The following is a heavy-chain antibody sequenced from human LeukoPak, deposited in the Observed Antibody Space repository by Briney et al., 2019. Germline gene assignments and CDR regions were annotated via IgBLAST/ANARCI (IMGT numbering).Heavy chain of an antibody. J-gene: IGHJ5*02. V-gene: IGHV4-34*01. D-gene: IGHD3-10*01. CDR1: GGSFSGFH. CDR2: INHSGST. Sequence: SETLSLTCAVYGGSFSGFHWNWIRQPPGKGLEWIGDINHSGSTHYNPSLTSRVTISVDTSKNQFSLKLSSVTAADTAVYYCARHYLMVRGVNNWFDPWGQGTLVTVSS. CDR3: ARHYLMVRGVNNWFDP.